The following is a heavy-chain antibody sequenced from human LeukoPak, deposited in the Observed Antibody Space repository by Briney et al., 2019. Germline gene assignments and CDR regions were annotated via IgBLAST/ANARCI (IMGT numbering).Heavy chain of an antibody. Sequence: GGSLRLSCAASGFTFSSYDMHWVRQATGKGLEWVSAIGTAGDTYYPGSVKGRFTISRENAKNSLYLQMNSPRAGDTAVYYCARGTMAYYGSGSIAYWGQEPWSPSPQ. CDR3: ARGTMAYYGSGSIAY. CDR1: GFTFSSYD. CDR2: IGTAGDT. J-gene: IGHJ4*01. V-gene: IGHV3-13*01. D-gene: IGHD3-10*01.